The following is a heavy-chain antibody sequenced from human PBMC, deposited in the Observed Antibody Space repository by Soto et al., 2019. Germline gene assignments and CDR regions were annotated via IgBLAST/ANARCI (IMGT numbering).Heavy chain of an antibody. CDR1: GGSISSGGYY. CDR2: IYYSGST. Sequence: SETLSLTCTVSGGSISSGGYYWSWIRQHPGKGLEWIGYIYYSGSTYYNPSIKSRVTISVDTSKNQFSLKMSSVTDADTAVYYCARDLVHYDFWSGYSYYGMDVWGQGTTVTVSS. D-gene: IGHD3-3*01. J-gene: IGHJ6*02. CDR3: ARDLVHYDFWSGYSYYGMDV. V-gene: IGHV4-31*03.